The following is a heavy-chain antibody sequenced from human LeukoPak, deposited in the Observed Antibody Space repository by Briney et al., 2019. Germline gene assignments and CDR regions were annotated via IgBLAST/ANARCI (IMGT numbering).Heavy chain of an antibody. CDR3: ATLTGTTYPYYFDF. CDR2: LYHSGSP. CDR1: GASIRHYY. D-gene: IGHD1-20*01. J-gene: IGHJ4*02. V-gene: IGHV4-59*01. Sequence: SETLSLPCTVSGASIRHYYWSWIRQPPGKGLEWIGNLYHSGSPNYNPSLKSRVTISIDTAKSQFSLRLRSVTAADTAVYYCATLTGTTYPYYFDFWGQATLVTVSS.